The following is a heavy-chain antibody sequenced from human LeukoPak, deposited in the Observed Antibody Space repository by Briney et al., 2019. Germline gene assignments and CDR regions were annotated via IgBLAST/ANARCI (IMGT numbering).Heavy chain of an antibody. J-gene: IGHJ6*03. CDR3: ARILTGYYIHYYYYYYMDV. V-gene: IGHV4-39*07. D-gene: IGHD3-9*01. CDR1: GGSISSSSYY. CDR2: IYYSGST. Sequence: SETLSLTCTVSGGSISSSSYYWGWIRQPPGKGLEWIGSIYYSGSTYYNPSLKSRVTISVDTSKNQFSLKLSSVTAADTAVYYCARILTGYYIHYYYYYYMDVWGKGTTVTISS.